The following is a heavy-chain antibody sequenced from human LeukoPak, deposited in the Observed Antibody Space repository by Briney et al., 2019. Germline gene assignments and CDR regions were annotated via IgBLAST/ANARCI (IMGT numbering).Heavy chain of an antibody. CDR2: IGHSGSAK. D-gene: IGHD1-14*01. Sequence: GGSLRLSCAASGFIFSSYEMNWVRQTPGKGLEWVSYIGHSGSAKYYADSVKGRFTISRDNPKNSLYLQMNSLRVEDTAIYYCARQRPDDAFDIWGRGTMVTVSS. J-gene: IGHJ3*02. CDR3: ARQRPDDAFDI. V-gene: IGHV3-48*03. CDR1: GFIFSSYE.